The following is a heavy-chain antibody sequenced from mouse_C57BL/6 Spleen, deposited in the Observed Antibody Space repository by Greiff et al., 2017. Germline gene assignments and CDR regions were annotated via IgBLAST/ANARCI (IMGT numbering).Heavy chain of an antibody. J-gene: IGHJ3*01. D-gene: IGHD2-1*01. Sequence: EVKVVESGGGLVQPGGSMKLSCVASGFTFSNYWMNWVRQSPEKGLEWVAQIRLKSDNYATHYAESVKGRFTISRDDSKSSVYLQMNNLRAEDTGIYYCIYGNWFAYWGQGTLVTVSA. CDR1: GFTFSNYW. CDR3: IYGNWFAY. CDR2: IRLKSDNYAT. V-gene: IGHV6-3*01.